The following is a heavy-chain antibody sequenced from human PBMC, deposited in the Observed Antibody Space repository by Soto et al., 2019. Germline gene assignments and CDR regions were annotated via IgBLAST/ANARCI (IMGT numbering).Heavy chain of an antibody. D-gene: IGHD1-1*01. Sequence: QGHLVQSGAEVKKPGASVKVSCKGSGYAFTTYGITWVRQAPGQGLEWMGWISAHNGNTNYAQKLQGRVTVTRDTSTSTAYMELRSLRSGDTAVYYCARGRYGDYWGQGALVTVSS. CDR2: ISAHNGNT. V-gene: IGHV1-18*01. J-gene: IGHJ4*02. CDR1: GYAFTTYG. CDR3: ARGRYGDY.